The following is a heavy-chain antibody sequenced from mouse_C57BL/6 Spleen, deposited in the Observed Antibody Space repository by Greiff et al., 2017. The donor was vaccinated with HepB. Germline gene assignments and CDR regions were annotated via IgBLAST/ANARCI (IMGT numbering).Heavy chain of an antibody. CDR3: ARRETGDFDY. CDR1: GYTFTSYW. D-gene: IGHD4-1*01. CDR2: IDPSDSYT. Sequence: LQPGAELVMPGASVKLSCKASGYTFTSYWMHWVKQRPGQGLEWIGEIDPSDSYTNYNQKFKGKSTLTVDKSSSTAYMQLSSLTSEDSAVYYCARRETGDFDYWGQGTTLTVSS. J-gene: IGHJ2*01. V-gene: IGHV1-69*01.